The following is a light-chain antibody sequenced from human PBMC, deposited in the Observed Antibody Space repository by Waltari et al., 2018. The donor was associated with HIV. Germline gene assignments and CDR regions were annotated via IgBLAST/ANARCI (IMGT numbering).Light chain of an antibody. J-gene: IGKJ5*01. Sequence: DIQMTQSPSSLSASVGDRVTITCHASQDITNYLNWYQQKPGKPPKLLIYDASNLETGVPSRFSGSGSGTDFTFTISSLQPEDIATYYCQQYDNVPRDTFGQGTRLEIK. CDR1: QDITNY. CDR2: DAS. V-gene: IGKV1-33*01. CDR3: QQYDNVPRDT.